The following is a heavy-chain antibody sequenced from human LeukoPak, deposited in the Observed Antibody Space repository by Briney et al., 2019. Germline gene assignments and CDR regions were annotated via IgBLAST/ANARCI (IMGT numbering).Heavy chain of an antibody. CDR1: AFGLSTYA. D-gene: IGHD3-10*01. CDR2: ISGNGTRT. CDR3: ELGGI. Sequence: GGSLRLSCAASAFGLSTYAMTWVRQAPGKGLEWVSYISGNGTRTNYADSVKGRFSISRHNSKTTLYLQMNSLRADDSAVYYCELGGIWGQGTLVTASS. J-gene: IGHJ3*02. V-gene: IGHV3-23*01.